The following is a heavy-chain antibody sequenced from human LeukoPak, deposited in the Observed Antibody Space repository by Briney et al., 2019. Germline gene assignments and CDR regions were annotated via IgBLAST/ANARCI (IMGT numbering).Heavy chain of an antibody. CDR3: TSNRIPSTAVTTWY. CDR2: ITAGGAT. D-gene: IGHD4-17*01. J-gene: IGHJ4*02. V-gene: IGHV3-15*01. Sequence: GGSLRLSCVASGFTFSNAWMNWVRQAPGKGLEWLGRITAGGATDYAAPVKGRSTISRDNSENTLYLQVNNLKTEDTAVYYCTSNRIPSTAVTTWYWGQGTLVTVSS. CDR1: GFTFSNAW.